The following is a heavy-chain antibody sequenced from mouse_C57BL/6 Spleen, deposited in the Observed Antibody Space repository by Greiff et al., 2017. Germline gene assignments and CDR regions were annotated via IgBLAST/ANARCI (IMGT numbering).Heavy chain of an antibody. V-gene: IGHV1-72*01. Sequence: VQLQQPGAELVKPGASVKLSCKASGYTFTSYWMHWVKQRPGRGLEWIGRIDPNSGGTKYNEKFKSKATLTVDKPSSTAYMQLRSLTSEDSAVYYCAREGDLFITTVVAHWYFDVWGTGTTVTVSS. CDR3: AREGDLFITTVVAHWYFDV. D-gene: IGHD1-1*01. J-gene: IGHJ1*03. CDR2: IDPNSGGT. CDR1: GYTFTSYW.